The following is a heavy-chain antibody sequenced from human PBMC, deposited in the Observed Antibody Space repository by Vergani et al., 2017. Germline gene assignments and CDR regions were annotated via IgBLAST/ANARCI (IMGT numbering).Heavy chain of an antibody. CDR3: AKAGGVPAAPFFDS. Sequence: EVQLEESGGHVVQPGGSLKLSCATSGFTFVDYAMIWVRQVPGKGLEWVSLINWNGFSTYYADSVKGRFTVSRDNNKSSLFLQMTSLSAEDTAFYYCAKAGGVPAAPFFDSWGQGTLVTVSS. D-gene: IGHD2-2*01. CDR2: INWNGFST. CDR1: GFTFVDYA. V-gene: IGHV3-43D*04. J-gene: IGHJ4*02.